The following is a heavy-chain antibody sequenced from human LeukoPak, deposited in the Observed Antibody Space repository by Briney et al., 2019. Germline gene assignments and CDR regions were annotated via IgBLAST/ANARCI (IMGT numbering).Heavy chain of an antibody. CDR3: ARVESATYGDPFGYFDY. CDR2: IRYDGSNK. V-gene: IGHV3-30*02. D-gene: IGHD4-17*01. J-gene: IGHJ4*02. CDR1: GFTFSSYG. Sequence: PGGSLRLSCAASGFTFSSYGMHWVRQAPGKGLEWVAFIRYDGSNKYYADSVKGRFTISRDNSKNTLYLQMNSLRAEGTAVYYCARVESATYGDPFGYFDYWGQGTLVTVSS.